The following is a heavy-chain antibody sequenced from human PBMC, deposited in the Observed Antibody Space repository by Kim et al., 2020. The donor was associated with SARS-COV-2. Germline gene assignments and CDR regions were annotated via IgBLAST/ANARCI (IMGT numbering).Heavy chain of an antibody. CDR3: ARPPKGSYYDAFDF. D-gene: IGHD1-26*01. V-gene: IGHV3-30-3*01. CDR2: ISYDGSNK. J-gene: IGHJ3*01. Sequence: GGSLRLSCAASGFTFSSYAMHWVRQAPGKGLEWVAVISYDGSNKYYADSVKGRFTISRDNSKNTLYLQMNSLRAEDTAVYYCARPPKGSYYDAFDFWGQGTMVTVSS. CDR1: GFTFSSYA.